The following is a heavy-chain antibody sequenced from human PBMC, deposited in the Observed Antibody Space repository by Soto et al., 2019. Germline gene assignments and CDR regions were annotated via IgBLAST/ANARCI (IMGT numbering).Heavy chain of an antibody. CDR1: GGSISSVYNY. V-gene: IGHV4-30-4*02. CDR3: ARGRGYSYGLDP. D-gene: IGHD5-12*01. CDR2: ISYSGTT. Sequence: PSETLSLTCTVSGGSISSVYNYWSWIRQPPGEGLEWIGFISYSGTTSYSPSLKSRLAISLDTSKNQFSLSLTSVSAADTAVYYCARGRGYSYGLDPWGQGTLVTVSS. J-gene: IGHJ5*02.